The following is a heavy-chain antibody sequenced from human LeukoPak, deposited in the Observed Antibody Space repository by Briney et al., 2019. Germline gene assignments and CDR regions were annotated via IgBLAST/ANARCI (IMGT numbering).Heavy chain of an antibody. CDR3: ARGSLRYFDY. Sequence: GASVKVSCKASGYTFTGYYMHWGRQAPGQGLEWMGWINPNSGDTNSAQKFQDRVTMTRDTSISTAYMELSRLRFDDTAVYYCARGSLRYFDYWGQGTLVTVSS. CDR1: GYTFTGYY. V-gene: IGHV1-2*02. D-gene: IGHD3-10*01. J-gene: IGHJ4*02. CDR2: INPNSGDT.